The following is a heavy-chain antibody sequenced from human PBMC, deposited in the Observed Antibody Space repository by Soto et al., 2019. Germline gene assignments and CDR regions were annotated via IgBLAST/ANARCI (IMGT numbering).Heavy chain of an antibody. Sequence: QVQLVQSGAEVKKPGSSVKVSCKASGDTFSSYAISWVRQAPGQGLEWMGGIIPIFGTANYAQKFQGRVTITADESTSTGYMELSSLRSEDTAVYYCARDFYSGYGMYYFDYWGQGTLVTVSS. V-gene: IGHV1-69*01. CDR1: GDTFSSYA. J-gene: IGHJ4*02. D-gene: IGHD5-12*01. CDR3: ARDFYSGYGMYYFDY. CDR2: IIPIFGTA.